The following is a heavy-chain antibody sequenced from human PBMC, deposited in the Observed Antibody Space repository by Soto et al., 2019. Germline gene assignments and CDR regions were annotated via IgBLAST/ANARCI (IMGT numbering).Heavy chain of an antibody. V-gene: IGHV2-5*02. Sequence: QITLKESGPTLVKPTQTLTLTCTFSGFSLSTSGVGVGWIRQPPGKALEWLALIYWDDDKRYSPSLKSRLTITKXTXKXKVVLTMTNMDPVDTATYYCAHSLIPNWGSRGAFDYWGQGTLVTVSS. D-gene: IGHD7-27*01. J-gene: IGHJ4*02. CDR3: AHSLIPNWGSRGAFDY. CDR1: GFSLSTSGVG. CDR2: IYWDDDK.